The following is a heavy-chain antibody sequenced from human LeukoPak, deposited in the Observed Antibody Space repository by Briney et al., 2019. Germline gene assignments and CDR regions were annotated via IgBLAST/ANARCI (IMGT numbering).Heavy chain of an antibody. CDR1: GFTFSSYA. V-gene: IGHV3-23*01. CDR2: ISGSGGST. D-gene: IGHD1-1*01. CDR3: ARDWKTNSFDY. J-gene: IGHJ4*02. Sequence: GGSLRLSCAASGFTFSSYAMSWVRLAPGKGLEWVSAISGSGGSTYYADYVKGRFTISRDISKNTLYLQMDSLRAEDTAIYYCARDWKTNSFDYWGQGTLVTVSS.